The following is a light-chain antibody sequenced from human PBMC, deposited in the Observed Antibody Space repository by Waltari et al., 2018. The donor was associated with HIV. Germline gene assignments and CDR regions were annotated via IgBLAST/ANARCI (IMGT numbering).Light chain of an antibody. CDR2: AAS. J-gene: IGKJ5*01. CDR3: QQTYRTPET. V-gene: IGKV1-39*01. CDR1: QTINNY. Sequence: DIQMTQSPSSLSASVGDRVTITCRASQTINNYLNWYKQTPGKAPKLLIFAASNLQSGVPWRFSGLGYGTDFTLTFSSLEPEDLATYYSQQTYRTPETVCQVTRVEI.